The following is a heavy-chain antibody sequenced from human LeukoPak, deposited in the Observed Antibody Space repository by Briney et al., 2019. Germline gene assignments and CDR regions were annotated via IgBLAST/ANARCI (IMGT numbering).Heavy chain of an antibody. CDR1: GGSFSGYY. D-gene: IGHD6-19*01. Sequence: SETLSLTCAVYGGSFSGYYWSWIRQPPGKGLEWIGEINHSGSTNYNPSLKSRVTISVDTSKNQFSLKLSSVTAADTAGYYCVVRKGIAVAGTNFDYWGQGTLVTVSS. V-gene: IGHV4-34*01. CDR3: VVRKGIAVAGTNFDY. J-gene: IGHJ4*02. CDR2: INHSGST.